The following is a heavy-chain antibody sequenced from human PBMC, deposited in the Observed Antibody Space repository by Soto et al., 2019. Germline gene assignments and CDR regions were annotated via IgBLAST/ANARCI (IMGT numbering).Heavy chain of an antibody. Sequence: ASVKVSCKASGGAFSSYTISWVRQAPGQGLEWMGRIIPILGIANYAQKFQGRVTITADKSTSTAYMELSSLRSEDTAVYYCARSGWYNGVSYFDHWGQGTLVTVSS. CDR1: GGAFSSYT. CDR2: IIPILGIA. V-gene: IGHV1-69*02. J-gene: IGHJ4*02. CDR3: ARSGWYNGVSYFDH. D-gene: IGHD6-19*01.